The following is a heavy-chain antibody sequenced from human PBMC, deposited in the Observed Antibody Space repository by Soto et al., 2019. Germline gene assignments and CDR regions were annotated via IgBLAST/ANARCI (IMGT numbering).Heavy chain of an antibody. V-gene: IGHV4-61*01. D-gene: IGHD1-1*01. J-gene: IGHJ6*02. CDR2: IYQSGRT. CDR3: ASGTSYHSYGMEV. CDR1: GGSVNRGNYY. Sequence: QVQLQESGPGLVKPSETLSLTCTVSGGSVNRGNYYWSWIRQTPAKGLEWIGYIYQSGRTRYNPPLTRPVTISLDPSKNQFSLKPSSVTAAYQAVSYCASGTSYHSYGMEVWGQGTKVTVSS.